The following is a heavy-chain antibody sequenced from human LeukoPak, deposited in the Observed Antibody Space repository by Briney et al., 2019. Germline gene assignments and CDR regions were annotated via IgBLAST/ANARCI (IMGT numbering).Heavy chain of an antibody. CDR3: ARGSSESGYSNYYYGMDV. V-gene: IGHV1-69*04. Sequence: VASVKVSCKASGGTFSSYAISWVRQAPGQGLEWMGRIIPTLGIANYAQKFQGRVTITADKSTSTAYMELSSLRSEDTAVYYCARGSSESGYSNYYYGMDVWGQGTTVTVS. CDR1: GGTFSSYA. CDR2: IIPTLGIA. D-gene: IGHD3-22*01. J-gene: IGHJ6*02.